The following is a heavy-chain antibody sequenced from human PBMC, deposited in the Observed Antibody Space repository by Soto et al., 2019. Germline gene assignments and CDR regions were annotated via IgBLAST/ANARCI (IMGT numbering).Heavy chain of an antibody. CDR3: ARKVAGSI. J-gene: IGHJ4*02. Sequence: EMHLLESGGGLVQPGGSLRLSCAASGFTVSSFPMTWVRQAPGKGLEWVSSISSSGDGSFYADSVKGRFTISRDSSKNMLFLQLSSLRAEDTAVYYCARKVAGSIWGQGTLDTVSS. D-gene: IGHD6-19*01. CDR2: ISSSGDGS. CDR1: GFTVSSFP. V-gene: IGHV3-23*01.